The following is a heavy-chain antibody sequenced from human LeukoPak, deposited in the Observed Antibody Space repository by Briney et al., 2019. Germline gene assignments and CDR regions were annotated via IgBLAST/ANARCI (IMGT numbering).Heavy chain of an antibody. CDR1: GFTFSSYS. V-gene: IGHV3-21*01. D-gene: IGHD3-16*01. J-gene: IGHJ4*02. Sequence: GGSLRLSCAASGFTFSSYSMNWVRQAPGKGLEWVSSISSSSSYIYYADSVKGRFTISRDNAKNSLYLQMNSLRAEDTAVYYCAREDGAQNGGLYWGQGTLVTVSS. CDR2: ISSSSSYI. CDR3: AREDGAQNGGLY.